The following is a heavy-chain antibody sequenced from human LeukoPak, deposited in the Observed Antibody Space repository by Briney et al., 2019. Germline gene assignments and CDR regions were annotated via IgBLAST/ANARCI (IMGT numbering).Heavy chain of an antibody. J-gene: IGHJ4*02. D-gene: IGHD2-21*02. V-gene: IGHV3-30-3*01. CDR1: GFTFSSYA. Sequence: PGRSLRLSCSASGFTFSSYAMHWVRQAPGKGLEWVAVISYDGSNKYYADSVKGRFTISRDNAKNSLYLQMNSLRAEDTAVYYCARRSRTCGGDCYLFDYWGQGTLVTVSS. CDR2: ISYDGSNK. CDR3: ARRSRTCGGDCYLFDY.